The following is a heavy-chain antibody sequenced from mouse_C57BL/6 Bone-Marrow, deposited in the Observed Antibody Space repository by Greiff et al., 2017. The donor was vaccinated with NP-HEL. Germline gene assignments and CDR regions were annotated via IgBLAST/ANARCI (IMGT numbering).Heavy chain of an antibody. CDR2: IFPGSGST. CDR1: GYTFTDYY. V-gene: IGHV1-75*01. J-gene: IGHJ4*01. D-gene: IGHD2-4*01. Sequence: VQLQQSGPELVKPGASVKISCKASGYTFTDYYINWVKQRPGQGLEWIGWIFPGSGSTYYNEKFKGKATLTVDKSSSTAYMLLRSLTSEDSAVYFCARKGLRRAMDYWGQGTSVTVSS. CDR3: ARKGLRRAMDY.